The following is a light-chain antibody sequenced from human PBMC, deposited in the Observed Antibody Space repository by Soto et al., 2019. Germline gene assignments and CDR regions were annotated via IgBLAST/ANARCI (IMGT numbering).Light chain of an antibody. J-gene: IGKJ2*01. CDR2: GAT. Sequence: DIQMTQSPSSLSASVGDRVTITCRASQSIDFYLNWYQQKPGKAPSLLIYGATRLHSGVPSRFSGRGSGTDFTLTISSLQPEDFGTYYCQQSHSTPRTFGQGTKLEIK. V-gene: IGKV1-39*01. CDR1: QSIDFY. CDR3: QQSHSTPRT.